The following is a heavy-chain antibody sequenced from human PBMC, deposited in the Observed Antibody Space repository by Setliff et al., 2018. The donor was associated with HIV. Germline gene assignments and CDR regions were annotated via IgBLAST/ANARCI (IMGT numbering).Heavy chain of an antibody. CDR1: GFVFRNYN. Sequence: SLRLSCAASGFVFRNYNMNWVRQTPGKGLEWVSSVSSDGRYIYYADSVRGRFTISRDDAKSSLYLQMYSLRAEDTAIYYCARDRASSAYYSHFDYWGQGNMVTVS. CDR3: ARDRASSAYYSHFDY. CDR2: VSSDGRYI. D-gene: IGHD3-22*01. J-gene: IGHJ4*02. V-gene: IGHV3-21*06.